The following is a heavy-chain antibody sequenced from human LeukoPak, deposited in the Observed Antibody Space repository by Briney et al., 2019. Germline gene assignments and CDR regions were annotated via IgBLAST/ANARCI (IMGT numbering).Heavy chain of an antibody. CDR3: ARGPRITFFGVVIMRSSFDY. J-gene: IGHJ4*02. D-gene: IGHD3-3*01. CDR2: VNDRGYT. V-gene: IGHV4-34*01. CDR1: GGSLSGYF. Sequence: SETLSLTCAVYGGSLSGYFWSWIRQPPGKGPEWIGEVNDRGYTNYNPSLKSRLTISVDTAKNQFSLKLTSVTAADTAVYYCARGPRITFFGVVIMRSSFDYWGQGTLVTVSS.